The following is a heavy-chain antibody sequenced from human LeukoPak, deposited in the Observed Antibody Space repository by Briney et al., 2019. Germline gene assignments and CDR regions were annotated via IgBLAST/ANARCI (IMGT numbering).Heavy chain of an antibody. J-gene: IGHJ4*02. Sequence: PGGSLRLSCAASGFTFSSYSMNWVRQAPGRGLEWVSYISSSSSTIYYAGSVKGRFTISRDNAKNSLYLQMNSLRAEDTAVYYCARAYSSSSVDYWGQGTLVTVSS. CDR2: ISSSSSTI. V-gene: IGHV3-48*01. CDR1: GFTFSSYS. D-gene: IGHD6-6*01. CDR3: ARAYSSSSVDY.